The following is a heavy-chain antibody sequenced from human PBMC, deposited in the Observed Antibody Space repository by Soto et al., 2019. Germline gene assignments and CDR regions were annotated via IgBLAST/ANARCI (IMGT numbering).Heavy chain of an antibody. D-gene: IGHD6-13*01. CDR2: FSYSGST. CDR1: GASISSNY. Sequence: QVQLQESGPGLVKPSETLSLTCTVSGASISSNYWSWIRQPPGKGLECIGYFSYSGSTNYNPSLKSRVIISLDTCRNQSSQKLTSVTATDTAMYYCARHSPLAAGGAFEFWGQGMMVTVSS. J-gene: IGHJ3*01. V-gene: IGHV4-59*08. CDR3: ARHSPLAAGGAFEF.